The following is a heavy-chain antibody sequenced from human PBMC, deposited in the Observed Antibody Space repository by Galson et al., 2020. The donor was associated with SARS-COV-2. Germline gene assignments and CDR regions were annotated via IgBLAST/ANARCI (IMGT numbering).Heavy chain of an antibody. V-gene: IGHV3-74*03. Sequence: GGSLRLSCAASSFTFSGYWIHWVRQAPGKGLVSVARISNDGTVTEYADSVKGRFTISRDNAKNTLSLQMDGLRAEDTALYYCARSYYHALDVWGQGTTVTVSS. CDR1: SFTFSGYW. J-gene: IGHJ6*02. CDR2: ISNDGTVT. CDR3: ARSYYHALDV.